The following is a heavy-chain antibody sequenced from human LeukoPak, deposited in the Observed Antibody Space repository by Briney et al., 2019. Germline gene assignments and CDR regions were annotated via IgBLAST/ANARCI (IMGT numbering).Heavy chain of an antibody. CDR2: INPSGGST. J-gene: IGHJ4*02. V-gene: IGHV1-46*01. D-gene: IGHD1-26*01. CDR3: ARARTKWELLDY. Sequence: ASVKVSCKASGYTFTSYYMHWVRQAPGQGLEWMGIINPSGGSTSYAQKFQGRVTMTRDTSTSTVYMELSSLRSEDTAAYYCARARTKWELLDYWGQGTLVTVSS. CDR1: GYTFTSYY.